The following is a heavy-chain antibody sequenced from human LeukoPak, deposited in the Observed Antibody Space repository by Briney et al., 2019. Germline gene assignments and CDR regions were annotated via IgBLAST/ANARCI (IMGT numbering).Heavy chain of an antibody. J-gene: IGHJ4*02. CDR3: ARDLTYYYDSSGYYSATILDY. Sequence: GGPLRLSCAASGFTFSSYGMHWVRQAPGKGLEWVAVIWYDGSNKYYADSVKGRFTISRDNSKNTLYLQMNSLRAEDTAVYYCARDLTYYYDSSGYYSATILDYWGQGTLVTVSS. V-gene: IGHV3-33*01. CDR2: IWYDGSNK. CDR1: GFTFSSYG. D-gene: IGHD3-22*01.